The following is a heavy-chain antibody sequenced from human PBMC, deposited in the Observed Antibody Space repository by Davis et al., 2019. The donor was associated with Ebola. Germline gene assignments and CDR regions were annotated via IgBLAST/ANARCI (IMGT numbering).Heavy chain of an antibody. J-gene: IGHJ4*02. CDR1: GVTFSTYW. V-gene: IGHV3-74*01. D-gene: IGHD1/OR15-1a*01. Sequence: GESLKISCAASGVTFSTYWMHWVRQVPGKGLMWVSRINNDGRITIYAASVKGRFTISRDNAKNTLYLQMNSLRAEDTAVYYCVRGRNNWNNVYYWGQGTLVTVSS. CDR3: VRGRNNWNNVYY. CDR2: INNDGRIT.